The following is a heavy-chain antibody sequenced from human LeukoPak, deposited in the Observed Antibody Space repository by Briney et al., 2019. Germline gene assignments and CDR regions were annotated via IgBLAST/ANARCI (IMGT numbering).Heavy chain of an antibody. CDR1: DGFISGFY. J-gene: IGHJ4*01. CDR2: IYSTGIT. V-gene: IGHV4-59*01. CDR3: ARFIGSSGYYDY. D-gene: IGHD3-22*01. Sequence: ASETLSLTCTVSDGFISGFYWSWIRQPPGKGLELIGYIYSTGITDYNPSLTSRVTISVDTSKNQFSLKLSSVTAADTAVYYCARFIGSSGYYDYWGHGTLVTVPS.